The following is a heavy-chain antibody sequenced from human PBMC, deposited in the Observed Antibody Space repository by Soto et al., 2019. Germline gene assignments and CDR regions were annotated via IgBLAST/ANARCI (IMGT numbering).Heavy chain of an antibody. J-gene: IGHJ6*02. D-gene: IGHD2-21*01. V-gene: IGHV1-2*02. Sequence: QVQLVQSGPEVKTPGASVRVSCKSSGYTFGAYYIHWVRQAPGQGLEWMGWVSPLSGGTNIAQRFQGRLRLISDASINTVFMELSSLRSGDTALYFCAREFDSGDLGLDRWGQGTTVSVS. CDR2: VSPLSGGT. CDR1: GYTFGAYY. CDR3: AREFDSGDLGLDR.